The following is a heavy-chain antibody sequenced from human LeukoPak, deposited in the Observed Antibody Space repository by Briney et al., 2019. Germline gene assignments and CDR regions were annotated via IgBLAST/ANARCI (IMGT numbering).Heavy chain of an antibody. Sequence: SETLSLTCTVSGGSISSGGYYWSWIRQHPGTGLEWIGYIYYSGSTYYNPSLKSRVTISVDTSKNQFSLKLSSVTAADTAVYYCATLVPVYSSGWYYVDYWGQGTLVTVSS. V-gene: IGHV4-31*03. CDR2: IYYSGST. D-gene: IGHD6-19*01. J-gene: IGHJ4*02. CDR3: ATLVPVYSSGWYYVDY. CDR1: GGSISSGGYY.